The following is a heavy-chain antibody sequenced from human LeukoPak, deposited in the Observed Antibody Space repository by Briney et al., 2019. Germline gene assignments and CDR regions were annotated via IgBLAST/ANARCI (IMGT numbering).Heavy chain of an antibody. Sequence: SETLSLTCTVSGGSISSYYWSWIRQPPGKGLEWIGYIYYSGSTNYNPSLKSRVTISVDTSKNQFSLKLSSVTAADTAVYYCARGVDYDFWSGYYDYYYYCYMDVWGKGTTVTVSS. CDR2: IYYSGST. J-gene: IGHJ6*03. CDR3: ARGVDYDFWSGYYDYYYYCYMDV. CDR1: GGSISSYY. V-gene: IGHV4-59*01. D-gene: IGHD3-3*01.